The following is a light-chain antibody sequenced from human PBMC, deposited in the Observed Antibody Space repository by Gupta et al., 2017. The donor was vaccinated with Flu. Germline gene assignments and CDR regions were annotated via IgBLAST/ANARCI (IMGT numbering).Light chain of an antibody. CDR1: KIGTKD. CDR3: QVWDLITGGV. Sequence: LGQTARITCEGKKIGTKDVPWYQQKPGQAPVLVIYTNTNRPSGIPERFSGSTSGKTATLTISRAQPGDEADYYCQVWDLITGGVFGGGTERTVL. CDR2: TNT. J-gene: IGLJ2*01. V-gene: IGLV3-9*01.